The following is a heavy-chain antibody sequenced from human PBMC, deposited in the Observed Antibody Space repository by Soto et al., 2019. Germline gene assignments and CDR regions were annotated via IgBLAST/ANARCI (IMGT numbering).Heavy chain of an antibody. V-gene: IGHV3-33*01. J-gene: IGHJ4*02. Sequence: GGSLRLSCAASGFIFSDFAMHWVRQAPGKGLEWVAEIWYDGSNEYYGDSVKGRFTISRDNSKNTLYLQLNSLRAEDTAGYYCARVPEAGRPLFDYWGQGALVTVSS. CDR2: IWYDGSNE. D-gene: IGHD6-6*01. CDR3: ARVPEAGRPLFDY. CDR1: GFIFSDFA.